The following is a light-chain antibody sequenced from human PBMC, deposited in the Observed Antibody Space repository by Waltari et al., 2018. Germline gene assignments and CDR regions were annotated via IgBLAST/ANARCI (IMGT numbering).Light chain of an antibody. Sequence: DIQLTQSPSFLSASVGDRVTITCRASQGIGSYLAWYQQKPGKAPTLLIYAASTLQSGVPSRFSGSYSGTEFTLTISSLQPEAFASYFCQQLHSYPRTFGGGTKMEI. CDR2: AAS. V-gene: IGKV1-9*01. CDR3: QQLHSYPRT. CDR1: QGIGSY. J-gene: IGKJ4*01.